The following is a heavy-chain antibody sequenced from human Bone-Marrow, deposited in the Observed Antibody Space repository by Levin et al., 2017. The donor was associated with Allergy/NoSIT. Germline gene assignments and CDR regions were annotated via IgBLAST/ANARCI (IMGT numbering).Heavy chain of an antibody. CDR1: GGSISGRSYY. CDR3: VRQTWDYYGAGGDYYYMDV. J-gene: IGHJ6*03. CDR2: SYYSGST. V-gene: IGHV4-39*01. D-gene: IGHD3-10*01. Sequence: SETLSLTCTVSGGSISGRSYYWGWIRQPPGKGLEWIGCSYYSGSTYYNPSLKSRVTISVDTSKNQFSLKLSSVTAADTAVYYCVRQTWDYYGAGGDYYYMDVWGKGTTVTVSS.